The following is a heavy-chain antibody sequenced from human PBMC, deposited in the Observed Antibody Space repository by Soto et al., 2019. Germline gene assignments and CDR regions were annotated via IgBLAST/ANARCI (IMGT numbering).Heavy chain of an antibody. V-gene: IGHV3-7*01. CDR2: IKQDGSEK. Sequence: GGSLRLSCAASGFTFSSYWMSWVRQAPGKGLEWVANIKQDGSEKYYVGSVKGRFTISRDNAKNSLYLQMNSLRAEDTAVYYCARVRTIIYDILTGYRTDYYYYYMDVWGKGTTVTVSS. J-gene: IGHJ6*03. D-gene: IGHD3-9*01. CDR1: GFTFSSYW. CDR3: ARVRTIIYDILTGYRTDYYYYYMDV.